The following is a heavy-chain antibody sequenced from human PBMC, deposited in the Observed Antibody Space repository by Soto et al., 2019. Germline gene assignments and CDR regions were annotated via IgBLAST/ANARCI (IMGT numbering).Heavy chain of an antibody. CDR3: AKDRSSTSCYAFDY. CDR2: ISGSGGTT. D-gene: IGHD2-2*01. Sequence: EVQLLESGGGLVQPGGSLRLSCAASGFTFRNYAMSWARQAPGKGLEWVSAISGSGGTTHYADSVKGRFTISRDNSKNTLYLQMNSLMVEDTAVYYCAKDRSSTSCYAFDYWGQGSLVTVSS. J-gene: IGHJ4*02. V-gene: IGHV3-23*01. CDR1: GFTFRNYA.